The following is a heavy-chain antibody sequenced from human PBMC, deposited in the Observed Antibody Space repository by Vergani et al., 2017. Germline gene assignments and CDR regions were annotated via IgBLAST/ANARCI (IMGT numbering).Heavy chain of an antibody. J-gene: IGHJ6*02. CDR1: GFTFNQYG. Sequence: QVQLVESGGGVVQPGRSLRLSCAASGFTFNQYGMHWVRQAPGKGLEWVAVTWYDGNNKQYADSVKGRFTISRDNSKSTMYLQMNSLRDEDTGVYYCAREVVEYYGMDGWGQGTTVTVSS. CDR2: TWYDGNNK. V-gene: IGHV3-33*01. CDR3: AREVVEYYGMDG. D-gene: IGHD3-3*01.